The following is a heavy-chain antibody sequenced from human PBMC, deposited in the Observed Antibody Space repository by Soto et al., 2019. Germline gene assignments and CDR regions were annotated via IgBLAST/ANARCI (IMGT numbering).Heavy chain of an antibody. CDR1: GYTFTSYD. D-gene: IGHD3-22*01. V-gene: IGHV1-8*01. CDR3: ARGYDSSGYYRVGFDI. CDR2: MNPNSGNT. Sequence: QVQLVQSGAEVKKPGASVKVSCKASGYTFTSYDINWVRQATGQGLEWMGWMNPNSGNTGYAQKFQGRVTMTRNTSKSTAYMELSSLRSEDTAVYYCARGYDSSGYYRVGFDIWGQGTMVTVSS. J-gene: IGHJ3*02.